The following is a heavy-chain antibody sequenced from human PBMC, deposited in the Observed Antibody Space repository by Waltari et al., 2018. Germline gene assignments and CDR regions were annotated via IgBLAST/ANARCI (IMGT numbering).Heavy chain of an antibody. V-gene: IGHV1-69*12. J-gene: IGHJ4*02. CDR3: ARSTSMVPQDKRGIDS. CDR1: GTTFNYYI. Sequence: QVQLVQSGTEVRKPGSSVKASCAVPGTTFNYYISNWVRQAPGQGLEWMGAILGVDGTTTYAQKFQGRLTLIADASPTTAYMDLRSLTSDDTAVYFCARSTSMVPQDKRGIDSWGQGTLVTVSS. D-gene: IGHD5-18*01. CDR2: ILGVDGTT.